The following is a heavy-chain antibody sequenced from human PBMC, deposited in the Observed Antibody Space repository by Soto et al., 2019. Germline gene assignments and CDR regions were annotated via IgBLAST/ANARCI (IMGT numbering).Heavy chain of an antibody. CDR2: IGPYNGNT. D-gene: IGHD2-15*01. V-gene: IGHV1-18*01. J-gene: IGHJ2*01. CDR1: GYTFNNYG. CDR3: ARCYCSVGSCYTGWHFDL. Sequence: QVQLVQSGAEVKKPGASVKVSCKASGYTFNNYGISWVRQAPGQGLEWMGWIGPYNGNTDHAQNFQGRVTMTTDPSTNTAYMELRSLRSDDTALYYCARCYCSVGSCYTGWHFDLWGRGTLVTVSS.